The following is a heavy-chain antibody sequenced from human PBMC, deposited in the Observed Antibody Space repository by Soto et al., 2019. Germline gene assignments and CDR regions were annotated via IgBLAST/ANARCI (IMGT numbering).Heavy chain of an antibody. V-gene: IGHV3-74*01. CDR1: GFTFSSYW. CDR3: ASSVGQLDSYFDY. J-gene: IGHJ4*02. Sequence: PGGSLRLSCAASGFTFSSYWMHWVRQAPGKGLVWVSRINSDGSSTSYADSVKGRFTISRDNAKNTLYLQMNSLRAEDTAVYYCASSVGQLDSYFDYWGQGTLVTVSS. CDR2: INSDGSST. D-gene: IGHD2-2*01.